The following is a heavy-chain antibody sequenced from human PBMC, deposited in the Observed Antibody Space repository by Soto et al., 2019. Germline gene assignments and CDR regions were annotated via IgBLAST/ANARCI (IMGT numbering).Heavy chain of an antibody. CDR1: GGTFSSYA. CDR2: IIPIFGTA. CDR3: VRGGGDYEENWFAP. J-gene: IGHJ5*02. D-gene: IGHD4-17*01. Sequence: QVQLVQSGAEVKKPGSSVKVSCKASGGTFSSYAISWVRQAPGQGLEWMGGIIPIFGTANYAQKFQGRVTSPADEPTSTAYMELSSLRSEDTAVYYCVRGGGDYEENWFAPWGQGTLVTVSS. V-gene: IGHV1-69*12.